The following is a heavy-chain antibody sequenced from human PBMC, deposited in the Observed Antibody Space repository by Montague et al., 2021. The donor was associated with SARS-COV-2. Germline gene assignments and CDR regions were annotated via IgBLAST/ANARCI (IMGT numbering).Heavy chain of an antibody. CDR2: IWYDGSNK. Sequence: SLRLSCAASGFTFSSYGMHWVRQAPGKGLEWVAVIWYDGSNKYYADSVKGRFTISRDNSKNTLYLQMNSLRPEDTAVYYCARSVSYYYGMDVWGQGTTVTVSS. CDR1: GFTFSSYG. CDR3: ARSVSYYYGMDV. J-gene: IGHJ6*02. V-gene: IGHV3-33*01.